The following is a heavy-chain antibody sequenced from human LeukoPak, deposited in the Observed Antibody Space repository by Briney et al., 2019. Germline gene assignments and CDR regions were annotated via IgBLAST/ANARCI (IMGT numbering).Heavy chain of an antibody. V-gene: IGHV4-61*02. J-gene: IGHJ4*02. Sequence: PSETLSLTCTVSGGSISSGSYYWSWIRQPAGKGLEWIGRIYTSGSTNYNPSLKSRVTISVDTSKNQFSLKLSSVTAADTAVYHCAREGSSGYYDYFDYWGQGTLVTVSS. CDR1: GGSISSGSYY. CDR2: IYTSGST. D-gene: IGHD3-22*01. CDR3: AREGSSGYYDYFDY.